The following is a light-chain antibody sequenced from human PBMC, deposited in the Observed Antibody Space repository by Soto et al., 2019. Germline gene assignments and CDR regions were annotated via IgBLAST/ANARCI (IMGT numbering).Light chain of an antibody. CDR1: QAIRND. V-gene: IGKV1-17*01. CDR2: GSS. CDR3: LQHNVFPRT. Sequence: DIQMTQSPYSLSASVGDRVTITCRASQAIRNDLAWYQQKPGRAPKRLIYGSSSLQSGVPSRFSGRGSGTEFTLTISSLQPEDFATYYCLQHNVFPRTFGQGTKVDIK. J-gene: IGKJ1*01.